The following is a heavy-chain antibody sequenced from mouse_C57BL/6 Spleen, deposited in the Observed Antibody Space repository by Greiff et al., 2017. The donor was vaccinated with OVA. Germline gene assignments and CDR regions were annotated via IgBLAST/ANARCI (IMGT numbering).Heavy chain of an antibody. CDR1: GYTFTSYW. CDR3: ARGITTVVAPPFDY. J-gene: IGHJ2*01. D-gene: IGHD1-1*01. CDR2: IDPSDSYT. V-gene: IGHV1-69*01. Sequence: QVQLKQPGAELVMPGASVKLSCKASGYTFTSYWMHWVKQRPGQGLEWIGEIDPSDSYTNYNQKFKGKSTLTVDKSSSTAYMQLSSLTSEDSAVYYWARGITTVVAPPFDYWGQGTTLTVSS.